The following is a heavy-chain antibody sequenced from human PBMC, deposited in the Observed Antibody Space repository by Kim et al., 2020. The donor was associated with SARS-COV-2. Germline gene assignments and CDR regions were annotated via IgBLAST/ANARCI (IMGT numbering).Heavy chain of an antibody. CDR1: GFTFDDYA. CDR2: ISWDSGSM. V-gene: IGHV3-9*01. D-gene: IGHD3-3*01. CDR3: AKDAEGVATLGGAFDI. Sequence: GGSLRLSCAASGFTFDDYAMDWVRQAPGKGLEWVSGISWDSGSMGYADSVKGRFTISRDKSKNSLHLQMNNLRAEDTALYYCAKDAEGVATLGGAFDIWGQGTMVTDPS. J-gene: IGHJ3*02.